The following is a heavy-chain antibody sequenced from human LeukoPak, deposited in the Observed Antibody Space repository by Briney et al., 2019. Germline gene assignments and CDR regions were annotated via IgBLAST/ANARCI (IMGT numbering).Heavy chain of an antibody. CDR3: ARLQVHCGGDCYTRWFDP. V-gene: IGHV4-39*01. Sequence: PSETLSLTCTVSGGSISSSTYYWGWIRQSPGKGLEWIGTVYYSGSTYYNPALKSRVSASVDTSKNQFSLKLNSVTAADTAVYYCARLQVHCGGDCYTRWFDPWGQGTLVTVSS. D-gene: IGHD2-21*02. CDR1: GGSISSSTYY. CDR2: VYYSGST. J-gene: IGHJ5*02.